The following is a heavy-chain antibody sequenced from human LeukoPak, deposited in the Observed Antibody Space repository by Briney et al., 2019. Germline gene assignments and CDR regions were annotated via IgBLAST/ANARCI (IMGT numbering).Heavy chain of an antibody. CDR1: GGSFSGYY. Sequence: SETLSLTCAVYGGSFSGYYWSWIRQPPGKGLEWIGEINHSGSTNYNPSLKSRVTISVDTSKNQFSLKLSSVTAADTAVYYCARRIGVAAAGNDYWGQGTLVTVSS. CDR3: ARRIGVAAAGNDY. V-gene: IGHV4-34*01. J-gene: IGHJ4*02. CDR2: INHSGST. D-gene: IGHD6-13*01.